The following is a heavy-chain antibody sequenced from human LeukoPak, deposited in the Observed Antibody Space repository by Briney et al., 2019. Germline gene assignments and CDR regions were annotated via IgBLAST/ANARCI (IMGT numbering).Heavy chain of an antibody. D-gene: IGHD3-3*01. CDR1: GGSISSGGYY. CDR3: ARAPLRRFLEWLPTYFDY. Sequence: SETLSLTCTVSGGSISSGGYYWSWIRQHPGEGLEWIGYIYYSGSTYYNPSLKSRVTISVDTSKNQFPLKLSSVTAADTAVYYCARAPLRRFLEWLPTYFDYWGQGTLVTVSS. CDR2: IYYSGST. J-gene: IGHJ4*02. V-gene: IGHV4-31*03.